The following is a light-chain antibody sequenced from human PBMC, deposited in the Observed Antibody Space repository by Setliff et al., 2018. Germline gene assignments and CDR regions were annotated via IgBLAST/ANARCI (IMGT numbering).Light chain of an antibody. CDR1: SNDVGAYNY. Sequence: QSVLTQSPSASGSPGQSLTISCTGTSNDVGAYNYVSWYRQHPGKAPKLMIYEVTKRPSGVPDRFSGSKSGNTASLTVSGLQGEDEADYYCSSYASSINPYVFGTGTKVTVL. CDR3: SSYASSINPYV. CDR2: EVT. V-gene: IGLV2-8*01. J-gene: IGLJ1*01.